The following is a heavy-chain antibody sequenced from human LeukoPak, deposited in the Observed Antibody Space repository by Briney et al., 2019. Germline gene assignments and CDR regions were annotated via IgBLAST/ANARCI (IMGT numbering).Heavy chain of an antibody. CDR3: ARGGQLRGINGDYFDY. J-gene: IGHJ4*02. Sequence: GASVKVSCKASDYTFTSYGINWVRQAPGQGLEWMGWISTYNGNTNYAQKLQGRVTMTTDTSASAAYMELRSLRSDDTAVYYCARGGQLRGINGDYFDYWGQGTLVTVSS. V-gene: IGHV1-18*01. CDR2: ISTYNGNT. D-gene: IGHD5-24*01. CDR1: DYTFTSYG.